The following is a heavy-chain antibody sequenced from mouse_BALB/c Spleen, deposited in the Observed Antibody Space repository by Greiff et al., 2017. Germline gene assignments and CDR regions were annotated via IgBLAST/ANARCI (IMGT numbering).Heavy chain of an antibody. CDR3: ARGVDSSGPSWFAY. V-gene: IGHV5-17*02. J-gene: IGHJ3*01. Sequence: EVQLVESGGGLVQPGGSRKLSCAASGFTFSSFGMHWVRQAPEKGLEWVAYISSGSSTIYYADTVKGRFTISRDNPKNTLFLQMTSLRSEDTAMYYCARGVDSSGPSWFAYWGQGTLVTVSA. D-gene: IGHD3-2*01. CDR2: ISSGSSTI. CDR1: GFTFSSFG.